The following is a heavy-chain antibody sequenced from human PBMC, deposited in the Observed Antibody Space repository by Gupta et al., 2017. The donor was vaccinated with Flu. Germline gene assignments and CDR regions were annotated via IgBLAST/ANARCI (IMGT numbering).Heavy chain of an antibody. CDR3: ARGWEMSLFS. V-gene: IGHV3-21*04. CDR1: GFIFSSYS. Sequence: EVQLVESGGGLVKPGGSLRLSCAASGFIFSSYSMNWVRQAPGKGLEWVSSISRTSDYIYYADSAEGRFTISRDNAKNSLYLQMNSLRAEDTAVYYCARGWEMSLFSWGQGTLVTVSS. D-gene: IGHD3-16*02. J-gene: IGHJ4*02. CDR2: ISRTSDYI.